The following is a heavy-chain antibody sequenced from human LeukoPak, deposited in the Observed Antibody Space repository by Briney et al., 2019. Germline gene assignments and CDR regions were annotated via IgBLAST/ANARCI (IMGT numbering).Heavy chain of an antibody. D-gene: IGHD2-15*01. V-gene: IGHV1-8*01. CDR3: ARGEGYCSGGSCYGYNWFDP. CDR2: VNPNSGNT. CDR1: GYTFTSYD. J-gene: IGHJ5*02. Sequence: ASVKVSCKASGYTFTSYDINWLRQTTGQGLEWMGWVNPNSGNTGYAQKFQGRVTMTRNTSISTAYMELSSLRSEDTAVYYCARGEGYCSGGSCYGYNWFDPWGQGTLVTVSS.